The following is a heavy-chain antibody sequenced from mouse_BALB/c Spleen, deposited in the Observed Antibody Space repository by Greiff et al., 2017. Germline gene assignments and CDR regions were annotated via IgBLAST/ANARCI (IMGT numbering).Heavy chain of an antibody. CDR1: GFTFSSYA. J-gene: IGHJ2*01. Sequence: EVQVVESGGGLVKPGGSLKLSCAASGFTFSSYAMSWVRQSPEKRLEWVAEISSGGSYTYYPDTVTGRFAISRDNAKNTLYLEMSSLRSEDTAMYYCARWGYDGNYFDYWGQGTTLTVSS. CDR3: ARWGYDGNYFDY. D-gene: IGHD2-2*01. CDR2: ISSGGSYT. V-gene: IGHV5-9-4*01.